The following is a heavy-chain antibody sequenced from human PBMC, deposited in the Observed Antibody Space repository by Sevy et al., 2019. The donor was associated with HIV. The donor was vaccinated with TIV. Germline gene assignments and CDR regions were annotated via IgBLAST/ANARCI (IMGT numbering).Heavy chain of an antibody. D-gene: IGHD3-22*01. CDR1: GFPFRAYA. CDR3: AKESDYYNTPYVDY. CDR2: ISGSADRT. Sequence: GGSLRLSCTASGFPFRAYAMSWVRQAPGKGLEWVSAISGSADRTYYADSVKGRFTISRDNSKNTLYLQMNSLRAEDTAVYYCAKESDYYNTPYVDYWGQGTLVTVSS. V-gene: IGHV3-23*01. J-gene: IGHJ4*02.